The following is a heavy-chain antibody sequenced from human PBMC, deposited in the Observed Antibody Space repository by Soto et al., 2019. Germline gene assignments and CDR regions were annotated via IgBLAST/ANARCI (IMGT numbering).Heavy chain of an antibody. CDR1: GYTFTSYD. CDR2: MNPNSGNT. J-gene: IGHJ4*02. CDR3: ARVGYYYDSSGYYLSFDY. V-gene: IGHV1-8*01. Sequence: QVQLVQSGAEVKKPGASVKVSCKASGYTFTSYDINWVRQATGQGLEWMGWMNPNSGNTGYAQKFKGRVTMTRNTSISTAYMELSSLRSDDTAVYYCARVGYYYDSSGYYLSFDYWGQGTLVTVSS. D-gene: IGHD3-22*01.